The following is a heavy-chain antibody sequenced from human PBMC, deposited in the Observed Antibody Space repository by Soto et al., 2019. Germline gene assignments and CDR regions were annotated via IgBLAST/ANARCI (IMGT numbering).Heavy chain of an antibody. J-gene: IGHJ4*02. V-gene: IGHV3-21*01. Sequence: EMHLVESGGGLVKPGGSLRLSCAASGFTFSTYSMNWVRQAPGKGLEWVSSISGSGNYTHYADFLRGRFPISRDNAKTSLYLQMNSLRAEDTAVYYCAREGINNYNEYYFDSWGQGTVVTVSS. CDR3: AREGINNYNEYYFDS. D-gene: IGHD4-4*01. CDR2: ISGSGNYT. CDR1: GFTFSTYS.